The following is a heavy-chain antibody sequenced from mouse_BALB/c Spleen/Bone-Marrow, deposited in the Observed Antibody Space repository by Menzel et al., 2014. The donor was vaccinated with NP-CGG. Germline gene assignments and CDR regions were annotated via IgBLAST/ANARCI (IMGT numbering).Heavy chain of an antibody. D-gene: IGHD2-3*01. CDR2: INPDSNTI. Sequence: DVHLVESGGGLVQPGGSLKLSCAASGFDFSRYWMSWVRQAPGKGLEWIGEINPDSNTINYTPSLKDKFIISRDNAKNTLYLQMSKVRSEDTAPYYCARLGYYGGFAYWGQGTLVTVSA. CDR1: GFDFSRYW. CDR3: ARLGYYGGFAY. J-gene: IGHJ3*01. V-gene: IGHV4-1*02.